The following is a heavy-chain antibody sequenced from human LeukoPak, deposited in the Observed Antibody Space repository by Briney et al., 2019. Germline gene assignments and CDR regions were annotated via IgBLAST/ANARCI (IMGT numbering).Heavy chain of an antibody. Sequence: GGSLRLSCAASGFTFSSYWMTWVRQAPGKGLEWVANIKQDGSQKYCVDSVKGRFTISRDNAKNSLYLQMNSLRAEDTAIYYCASGVTGARWGQGTLVTVSS. CDR1: GFTFSSYW. CDR3: ASGVTGAR. V-gene: IGHV3-7*02. CDR2: IKQDGSQK. D-gene: IGHD2-8*02. J-gene: IGHJ4*02.